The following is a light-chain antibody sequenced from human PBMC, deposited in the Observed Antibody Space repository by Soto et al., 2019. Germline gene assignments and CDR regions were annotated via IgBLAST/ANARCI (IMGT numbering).Light chain of an antibody. J-gene: IGKJ3*01. CDR1: QSASSSY. CDR3: QQYGSSLFT. V-gene: IGKV3-20*01. Sequence: IVLTQSPGTLSLSPGERATLSCRASQSASSSYLAWYQQKPGQAPRLLIYGASSRATGIPDRFSGSGSGTDFTLTISRLEPEDFAVYYCQQYGSSLFTFGPGTKVDIK. CDR2: GAS.